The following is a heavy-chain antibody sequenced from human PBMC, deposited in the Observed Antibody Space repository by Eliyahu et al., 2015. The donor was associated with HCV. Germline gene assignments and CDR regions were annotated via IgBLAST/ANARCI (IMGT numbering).Heavy chain of an antibody. CDR3: AKDHDYVWASSHVGTPYIDY. D-gene: IGHD3-16*01. CDR1: GFNFKTYG. CDR2: IRYDGDRE. J-gene: IGHJ4*02. Sequence: HVQLVESGGGVVQPGGSLRLXCAAXGFNFKTYGMHWVRQAPGKGLEWVAFIRYDGDREYYADSVKGRFTISRDNFNNTVFLHMNTLRPEDTALYFCAKDHDYVWASSHVGTPYIDYWGQGALVTVSS. V-gene: IGHV3-30*02.